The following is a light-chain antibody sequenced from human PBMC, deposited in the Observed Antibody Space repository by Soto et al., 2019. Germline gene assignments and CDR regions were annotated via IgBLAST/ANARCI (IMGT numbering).Light chain of an antibody. J-gene: IGKJ1*01. CDR2: SAS. V-gene: IGKV1-39*01. CDR3: QQSSNIPWT. CDR1: QYVDRY. Sequence: DIQMPQSPSSLSASVGDSVTITCRTSQYVDRYLSWYQQIPGRAPKLLIYSASSLVTGVPPRFRGSASGTEFTLSISSLQREDFATYFCQQSSNIPWTFGQGTKVDI.